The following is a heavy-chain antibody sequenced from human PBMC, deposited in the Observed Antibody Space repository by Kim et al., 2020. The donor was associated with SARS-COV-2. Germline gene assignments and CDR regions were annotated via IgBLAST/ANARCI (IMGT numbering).Heavy chain of an antibody. CDR3: ARDLTVSTRGFDY. J-gene: IGHJ4*02. D-gene: IGHD4-17*01. CDR2: INQGGNGQ. V-gene: IGHV3-7*03. CDR1: GLTFSDYY. Sequence: GGSLRLSCTASGLTFSDYYMSWLRQAPGKGLEWVANINQGGNGQHYVDSVKGRFTISRDNAKNSLYLQMSSLRADDTAIYYCARDLTVSTRGFDYWGQGTLVTVSS.